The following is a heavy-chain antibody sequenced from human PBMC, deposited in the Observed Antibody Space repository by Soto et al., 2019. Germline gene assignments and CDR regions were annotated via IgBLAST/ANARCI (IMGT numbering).Heavy chain of an antibody. CDR2: IYYSGST. Sequence: SETLSLTCTVSGGSISSYYWSWIRQPPGKGLEWIGYIYYSGSTNYNPSLKSRVTISVDTSKNQFSLKLSSVTAADTAVYYCARDLRVPYSSSWYFDYSGQGTLVTVSS. V-gene: IGHV4-59*01. J-gene: IGHJ4*02. D-gene: IGHD6-13*01. CDR3: ARDLRVPYSSSWYFDY. CDR1: GGSISSYY.